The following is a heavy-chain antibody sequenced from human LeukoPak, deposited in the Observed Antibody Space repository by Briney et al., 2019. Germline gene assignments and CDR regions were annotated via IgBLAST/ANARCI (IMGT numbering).Heavy chain of an antibody. CDR3: ARVLGDYGDCSLNWFDP. J-gene: IGHJ5*02. CDR2: IYYSGST. CDR1: DGSINKYY. V-gene: IGHV4-59*01. Sequence: SETLSLTCTVSDGSINKYYWSWIRQSPGKGLEWIGYIYYSGSTNYNPSLKSRVTMSVDTSKNQFSLNLRSVTAADTAVYYCARVLGDYGDCSLNWFDPWGQGTLVTVSS. D-gene: IGHD4-17*01.